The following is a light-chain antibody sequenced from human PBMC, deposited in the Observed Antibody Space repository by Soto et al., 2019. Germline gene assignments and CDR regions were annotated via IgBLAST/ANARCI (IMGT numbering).Light chain of an antibody. CDR2: RNN. Sequence: QSVLTQPPSASGTPGQGLTISCSGSSSNIGSNYVYWYQQLPGTAPNLLIYRNNQRPSGVPDRFSGSKSGTSASLAISGLRSEDEADYYCAAWDDSLSGLYVFVTGAK. V-gene: IGLV1-47*01. CDR1: SSNIGSNY. J-gene: IGLJ1*01. CDR3: AAWDDSLSGLYV.